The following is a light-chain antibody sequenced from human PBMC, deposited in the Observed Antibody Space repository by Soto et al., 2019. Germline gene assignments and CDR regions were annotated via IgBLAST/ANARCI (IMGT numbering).Light chain of an antibody. Sequence: QSALTQPASVSGSPGQSITISCTGTSSDVGAYTFVSWYQQHPGKVPKLMIFDVSRQPSGVSDRFSGSKSGNTASLTISGLQAEDEGDYYCSSYTTSSTHVFGSGTKLTVL. CDR3: SSYTTSSTHV. V-gene: IGLV2-14*03. J-gene: IGLJ1*01. CDR2: DVS. CDR1: SSDVGAYTF.